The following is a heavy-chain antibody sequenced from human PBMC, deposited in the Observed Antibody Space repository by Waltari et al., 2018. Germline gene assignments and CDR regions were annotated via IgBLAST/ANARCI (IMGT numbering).Heavy chain of an antibody. Sequence: QVQLQESGPGLVKTSESLSLTCAVSGYSIRSGSSWGWLRPPPEKGLEWIGSIYHGGSTYYNPSLKSRVTISVDTSKNQFSLKLSSVTAADTAVYYCAREGGIYYDSSGYPHYFDYWGQGTLVTVSS. J-gene: IGHJ4*02. CDR3: AREGGIYYDSSGYPHYFDY. D-gene: IGHD3-22*01. V-gene: IGHV4-38-2*02. CDR2: IYHGGST. CDR1: GYSIRSGSS.